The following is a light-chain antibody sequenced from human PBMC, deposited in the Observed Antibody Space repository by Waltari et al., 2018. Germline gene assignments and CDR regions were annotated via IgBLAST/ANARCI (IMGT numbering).Light chain of an antibody. Sequence: SSELTQDPAVSVALGQTVRFTCQGDSLRTSYASWYQLKPGQATVLVIYGKDKRPSGIPDRIAGYSSGTTSSLTITGAQAEDEADYYWSSRNGRANQVVFAGGTKVTVL. CDR2: GKD. V-gene: IGLV3-19*01. CDR1: SLRTSY. CDR3: SSRNGRANQVV. J-gene: IGLJ3*02.